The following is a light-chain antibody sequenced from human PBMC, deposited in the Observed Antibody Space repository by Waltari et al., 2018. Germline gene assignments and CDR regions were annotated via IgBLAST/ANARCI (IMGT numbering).Light chain of an antibody. CDR1: NGAIGNYNY. V-gene: IGLV2-14*01. CDR3: CSFTRASTWV. J-gene: IGLJ3*02. CDR2: EVN. Sequence: QSALTQPASVSGSPGQSITISCTRTNGAIGNYNYVSWYQQHPGKAPKLITYEVNNRPSGVSNRFSGPKSGNTAPLTISGLQAEDEADYYCCSFTRASTWVFGGGTKLTVL.